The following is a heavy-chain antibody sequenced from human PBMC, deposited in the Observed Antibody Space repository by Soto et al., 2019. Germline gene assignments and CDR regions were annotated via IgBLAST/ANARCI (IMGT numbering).Heavy chain of an antibody. CDR2: IDPSDSRT. CDR3: ARQIYDSDTGPNFQYYFDS. Sequence: GESLKISCKGSGYSFAGYWITWVRQKPGKGLEWMGRIDPSDSRTYYSPSFRGHVTISVTKSITTVFLQWSSLRASDTAMYYCARQIYDSDTGPNFQYYFDSWGQGTPVTVSS. V-gene: IGHV5-10-1*01. D-gene: IGHD3-22*01. CDR1: GYSFAGYW. J-gene: IGHJ4*02.